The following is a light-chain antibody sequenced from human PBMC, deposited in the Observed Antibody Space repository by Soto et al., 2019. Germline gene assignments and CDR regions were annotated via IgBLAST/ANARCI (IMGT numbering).Light chain of an antibody. CDR3: HQFTSYPPVT. CDR2: DAS. CDR1: QGISSD. Sequence: AIQLTQSPSSLSASVGDRVTITCRASQGISSDLAWYQQKPGKAPKLLIFDASSLESGVPSRFSGSGSGTDFTLTISSLQPEDFATDYCHQFTSYPPVTFGGGTKVEIK. V-gene: IGKV1-13*02. J-gene: IGKJ4*01.